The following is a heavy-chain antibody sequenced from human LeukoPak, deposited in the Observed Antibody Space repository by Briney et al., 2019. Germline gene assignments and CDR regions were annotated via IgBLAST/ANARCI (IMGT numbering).Heavy chain of an antibody. V-gene: IGHV1-2*02. Sequence: ASVKVSCKASGYTFTGYYMHWVRQAPGQGLEWMGWINPNSGGTNYAQKLQGRVTMTTDTSTSTAYMELRSLRSDDTAVYYCARGTFEWELLGGLEFDYWGQGTLVTVSS. J-gene: IGHJ4*02. CDR2: INPNSGGT. CDR1: GYTFTGYY. D-gene: IGHD1-26*01. CDR3: ARGTFEWELLGGLEFDY.